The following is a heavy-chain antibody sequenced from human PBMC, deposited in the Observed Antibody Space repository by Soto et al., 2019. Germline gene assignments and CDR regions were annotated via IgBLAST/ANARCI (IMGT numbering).Heavy chain of an antibody. CDR3: ARAWSSSRNGFDS. D-gene: IGHD6-13*01. CDR2: IYYSGST. J-gene: IGHJ4*02. V-gene: IGHV4-61*08. Sequence: SETLSLTCTVSGGSISNGGYYWSWIRQPPGKGLEWIGYIYYSGSTNYNPSLKSRVTISVDTSKNQFSLKLSSVTAADTAVYYCARAWSSSRNGFDSWGQGTVVTVSS. CDR1: GGSISNGGYY.